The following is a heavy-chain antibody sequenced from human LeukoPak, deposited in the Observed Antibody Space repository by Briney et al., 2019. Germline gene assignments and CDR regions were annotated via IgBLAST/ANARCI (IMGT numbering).Heavy chain of an antibody. CDR2: ISSRSTTI. Sequence: GGSLRLSCTASGFNFSNSFMSWIRQAPGKGLEWISYISSRSTTIYYADSVKGRFTISRDNGKNTVYLQMNNLRVDDTAVFYCGKGSLAVPATPLDFWGQGTLVTVSS. V-gene: IGHV3-11*01. CDR1: GFNFSNSF. J-gene: IGHJ4*02. CDR3: GKGSLAVPATPLDF. D-gene: IGHD2-15*01.